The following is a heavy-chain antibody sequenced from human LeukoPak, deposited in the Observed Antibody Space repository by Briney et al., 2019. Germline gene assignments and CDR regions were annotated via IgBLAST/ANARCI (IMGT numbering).Heavy chain of an antibody. V-gene: IGHV3-13*01. CDR3: ARDGIQVSGIDEFDY. D-gene: IGHD6-19*01. CDR1: GFTFIDYD. J-gene: IGHJ4*02. CDR2: IGIRGDT. Sequence: PGGSLRLSCAASGFTFIDYDMHWVRQVIGKGLEWVSAIGIRGDTHYSGSVKGRFTISRENAESSLYPQMNSLRAEDTAVYYCARDGIQVSGIDEFDYWGQGTLVTVSS.